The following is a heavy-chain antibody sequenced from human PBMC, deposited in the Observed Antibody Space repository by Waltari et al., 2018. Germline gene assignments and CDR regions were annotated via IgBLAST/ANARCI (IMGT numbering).Heavy chain of an antibody. CDR3: VSSAAGTRLSDAFNI. Sequence: QVHLVESGGGVVQPGKSLRLSCAASGMTLSSYAMHWVRQAPGQGLEWVALTSFDGGNKFDADSGKGRFTISRDNSKNTLYLEMNSLRAEDTAIYYCVSSAAGTRLSDAFNIWGQGTMVT. D-gene: IGHD6-13*01. J-gene: IGHJ3*02. CDR2: TSFDGGNK. CDR1: GMTLSSYA. V-gene: IGHV3-30*01.